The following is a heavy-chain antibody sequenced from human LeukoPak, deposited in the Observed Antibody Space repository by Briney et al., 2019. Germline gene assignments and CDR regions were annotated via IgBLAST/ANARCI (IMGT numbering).Heavy chain of an antibody. D-gene: IGHD6-19*01. V-gene: IGHV3-30*02. Sequence: PGGSLRLSCAASGFTFSSYGMHWVRQAPGKGLEWVAYIQYDGSNEQFADSVKGRFTISRDNSKNTLYLQMNSLRAEDTAVYYCAKDRYQSRGWYHFDYWGQGTLVTVSS. CDR3: AKDRYQSRGWYHFDY. J-gene: IGHJ4*02. CDR1: GFTFSSYG. CDR2: IQYDGSNE.